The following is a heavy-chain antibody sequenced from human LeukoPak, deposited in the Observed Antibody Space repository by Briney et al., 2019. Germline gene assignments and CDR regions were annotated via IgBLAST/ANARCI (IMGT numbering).Heavy chain of an antibody. CDR1: GGSSSSHY. D-gene: IGHD5-12*01. CDR2: MYTSGST. V-gene: IGHV4-4*07. CDR3: ARARGYDYDY. J-gene: IGHJ4*02. Sequence: SETLSLTCSVSGGSSSSHYWSWIRHPAWKGLEWIGRMYTSGSTNYNPSLRSRVTMSLDTSKNQFSLKLSSVTAADTAVYYCARARGYDYDYWGQGTLVTVSS.